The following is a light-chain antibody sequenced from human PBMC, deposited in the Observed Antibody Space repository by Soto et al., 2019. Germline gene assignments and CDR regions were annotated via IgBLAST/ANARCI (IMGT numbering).Light chain of an antibody. Sequence: QSGLTQTAFVSGSPGQSITMSCTGTRSDVGGYNLVSWYQQHPGKAPKLMIYEVSKRPSGVPDRFSGSKSGNTASLTVSGLQVEDEADYYCSSFEASNNLLFGGGTKLTVL. V-gene: IGLV2-8*01. J-gene: IGLJ2*01. CDR3: SSFEASNNLL. CDR2: EVS. CDR1: RSDVGGYNL.